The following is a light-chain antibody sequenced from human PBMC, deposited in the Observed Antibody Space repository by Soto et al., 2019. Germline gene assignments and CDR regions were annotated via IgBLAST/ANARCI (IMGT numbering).Light chain of an antibody. CDR1: QSVSSN. V-gene: IGKV3-15*01. Sequence: EIVMTQSPATLSVSPGERATLSCRASQSVSSNLAWYQQKPGQAPRLLIYGASTRATGIPARFSGSGSGTSFTLTITTLQSEDFPVYYCPHYNTCPPTFGHGTKLEIK. J-gene: IGKJ2*01. CDR3: PHYNTCPPT. CDR2: GAS.